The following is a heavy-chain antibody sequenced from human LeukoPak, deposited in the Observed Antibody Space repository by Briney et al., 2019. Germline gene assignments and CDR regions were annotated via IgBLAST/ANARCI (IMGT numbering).Heavy chain of an antibody. V-gene: IGHV3-30*04. Sequence: PGGSLRLSCAASGFTFSSYAMHGVRQAPGKGLEWVAVISYDGSNKYYADSVKGRFTISRDNSKNTLYLQMNSLRAEDTAVYYCARDPGEAHYYGMDVWGQGTTVTVSS. J-gene: IGHJ6*02. CDR3: ARDPGEAHYYGMDV. CDR2: ISYDGSNK. CDR1: GFTFSSYA. D-gene: IGHD3-16*01.